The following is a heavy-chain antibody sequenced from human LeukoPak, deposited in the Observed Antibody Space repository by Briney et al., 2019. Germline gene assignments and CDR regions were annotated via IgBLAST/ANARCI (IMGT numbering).Heavy chain of an antibody. Sequence: GGSLRLSCAASGFTFSSYAMHWVRQAPGKGLDWVSYISNSGNTKYYAESVRGRFTISRDNAKNVLYLQMDSLRVEDTAVYYCARDLENYYDSTGYADPWGQGTLVTVSS. D-gene: IGHD3-22*01. J-gene: IGHJ4*02. CDR3: ARDLENYYDSTGYADP. V-gene: IGHV3-48*03. CDR2: ISNSGNTK. CDR1: GFTFSSYA.